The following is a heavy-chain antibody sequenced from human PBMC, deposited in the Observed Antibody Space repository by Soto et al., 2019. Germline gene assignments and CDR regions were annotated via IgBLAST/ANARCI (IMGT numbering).Heavy chain of an antibody. CDR3: AKDPASVVVVVAATHLRYFQH. J-gene: IGHJ1*01. CDR2: ISGSGGST. Sequence: EVQLLESGGGLVQPGGSLRLSCAASGFTFSSYAMSWVRQAPGKGLEWVSAISGSGGSTYYADSVKGRFTISRDNSKNTLYLQMNSLRAEDTAVYYCAKDPASVVVVVAATHLRYFQHWGQGTLVTVSS. D-gene: IGHD2-15*01. V-gene: IGHV3-23*01. CDR1: GFTFSSYA.